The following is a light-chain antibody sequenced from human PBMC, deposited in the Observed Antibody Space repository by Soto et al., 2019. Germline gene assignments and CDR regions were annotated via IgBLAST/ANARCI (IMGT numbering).Light chain of an antibody. V-gene: IGKV3-20*01. CDR3: QQYGSSLFT. Sequence: EIVLTQSPGTLSLSPGERATLSCRASQSVSSGYLAWYQQKPGQAPRLLIYGASSRATGIPDRFSGSGSETDFTLTISRLEPEDFAVYYCQQYGSSLFTFGPGTKVDI. CDR1: QSVSSGY. CDR2: GAS. J-gene: IGKJ3*01.